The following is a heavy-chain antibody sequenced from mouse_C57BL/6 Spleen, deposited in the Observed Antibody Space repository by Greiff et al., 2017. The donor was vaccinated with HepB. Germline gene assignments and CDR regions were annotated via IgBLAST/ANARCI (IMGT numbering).Heavy chain of an antibody. D-gene: IGHD2-1*01. CDR2: IYPGSGNT. Sequence: QVQLQQSGAELVRPGASVKLSCKASGYTFTDYYINWVKQRPGQGLEWIARIYPGSGNTYYNEKFKGKATLTAEKSSSTAYMQLSSLTSEDSAVYFCARTRGIYYGKRYWYFDVWGTGTTVTVSS. J-gene: IGHJ1*03. CDR3: ARTRGIYYGKRYWYFDV. V-gene: IGHV1-76*01. CDR1: GYTFTDYY.